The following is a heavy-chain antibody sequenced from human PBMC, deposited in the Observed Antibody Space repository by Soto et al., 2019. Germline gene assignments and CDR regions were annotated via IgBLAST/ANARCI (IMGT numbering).Heavy chain of an antibody. V-gene: IGHV4-4*02. D-gene: IGHD5-18*01. Sequence: SETLPLTCADSGGSISSSNWWSWVRQPPGKGLEWIGEIYHSGSTNYNPSLKSRVTISVDKSKNQFSLKLSSVTAADTAVYYCARLNVDTAMVLDYWGQGTLVTVCS. J-gene: IGHJ4*02. CDR2: IYHSGST. CDR1: GGSISSSNW. CDR3: ARLNVDTAMVLDY.